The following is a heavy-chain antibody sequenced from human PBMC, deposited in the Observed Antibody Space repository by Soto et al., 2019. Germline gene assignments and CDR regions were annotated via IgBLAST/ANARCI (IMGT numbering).Heavy chain of an antibody. CDR2: ISWNSGSI. V-gene: IGHV3-9*01. J-gene: IGHJ5*02. CDR3: AKDASSGWYVGDNWFDP. CDR1: GFTFDDYA. D-gene: IGHD6-19*01. Sequence: EVQLVESGGGLVQPGRSLRLSCAASGFTFDDYAMHWVRQAPGKGLEWVSGISWNSGSIGYADSVEGRFTISRDNAKNSLYLQMNSLRAEDTALYYCAKDASSGWYVGDNWFDPWGQGTLVTVSS.